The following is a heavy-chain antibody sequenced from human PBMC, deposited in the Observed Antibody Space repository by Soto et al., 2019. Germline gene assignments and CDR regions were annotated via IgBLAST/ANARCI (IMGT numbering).Heavy chain of an antibody. V-gene: IGHV3-30-3*01. CDR2: ISYDGSNK. D-gene: IGHD2-2*01. Sequence: GGSLRLSCAASGYTFSTYAMQWVRQAPGKGLEWVAVISYDGSNKYYADSVKGRFTISRDNSKNTLYLQMNSLRAEDTAVYYCARDRPSPYCSSTSCSSYFDYWGQGTLVTVSS. J-gene: IGHJ4*02. CDR3: ARDRPSPYCSSTSCSSYFDY. CDR1: GYTFSTYA.